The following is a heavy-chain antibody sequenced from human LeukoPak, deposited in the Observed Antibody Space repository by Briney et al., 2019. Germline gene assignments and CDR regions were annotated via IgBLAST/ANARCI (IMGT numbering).Heavy chain of an antibody. D-gene: IGHD3-10*01. V-gene: IGHV3-23*01. Sequence: GGSLRLSCAASGFTFSNYAMTWVRQAPGKGLEWVSAISAGGVDTFYADSVRGRFTISRDNPKSTLYLQMNSLRAEDTAVYFCAKRGVVIRVFLVGFHKEAFYFDSWAREPWSTSPQ. CDR3: AKRGVVIRVFLVGFHKEAFYFDS. J-gene: IGHJ4*02. CDR2: ISAGGVDT. CDR1: GFTFSNYA.